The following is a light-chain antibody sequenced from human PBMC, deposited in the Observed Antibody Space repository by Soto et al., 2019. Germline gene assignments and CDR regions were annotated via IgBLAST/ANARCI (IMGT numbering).Light chain of an antibody. CDR3: QQTYTTLT. V-gene: IGKV1-39*01. CDR2: AAS. Sequence: DIQMTQSPSSLSASVGDRVTITCRASQSISSYLNWYQQKPGKAPKLLIHAASSLQSGVPSRFSGSGSGTDFTLTINSLQPEDFATYYCQQTYTTLTLGQGTRLEI. J-gene: IGKJ5*01. CDR1: QSISSY.